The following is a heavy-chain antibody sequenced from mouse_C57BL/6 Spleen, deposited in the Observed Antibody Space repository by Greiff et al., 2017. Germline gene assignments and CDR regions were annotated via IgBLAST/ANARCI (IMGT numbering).Heavy chain of an antibody. D-gene: IGHD1-1*01. CDR1: GYTFTSYW. Sequence: QVQLQQSGAELVKPGASVKLSCKASGYTFTSYWMQWVKQRPGQGLEWIGEIDPSDSYTNYNQKFKGKATLTVDTSPSTAYMQLSSLTSEDSAVYYCERCYGSSPWYFDVWGTGTTVTVSS. CDR3: ERCYGSSPWYFDV. V-gene: IGHV1-50*01. CDR2: IDPSDSYT. J-gene: IGHJ1*03.